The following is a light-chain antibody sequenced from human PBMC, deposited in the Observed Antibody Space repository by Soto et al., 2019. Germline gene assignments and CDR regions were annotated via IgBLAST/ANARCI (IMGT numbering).Light chain of an antibody. CDR3: QQSNILPLT. J-gene: IGKJ4*01. CDR1: QSLSSN. CDR2: GAS. Sequence: IAVTLSPATLSSFPGDRVTLSCRASQSLSSNLAWYQQKLGQAPRLLIYGASTRATGISARFSGSGSGTEFTLTISSLQSEDFAIYYCQQSNILPLTFGGGTKVDIK. V-gene: IGKV3-15*01.